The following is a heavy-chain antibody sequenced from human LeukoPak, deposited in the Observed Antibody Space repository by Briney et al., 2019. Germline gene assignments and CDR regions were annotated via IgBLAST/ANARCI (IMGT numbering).Heavy chain of an antibody. V-gene: IGHV3-23*01. D-gene: IGHD1-26*01. CDR2: ISGSGGST. CDR3: ATHTGYSGSRIDY. J-gene: IGHJ4*02. CDR1: GFTFSSYA. Sequence: PGGSLRLSCAASGFTFSSYAMSWVRQAPGMGLEWVSAISGSGGSTYYADSVKGRFTISRGNSKNTLYLQMNSLRAEDTAVYYCATHTGYSGSRIDYWGQGTLVTVSS.